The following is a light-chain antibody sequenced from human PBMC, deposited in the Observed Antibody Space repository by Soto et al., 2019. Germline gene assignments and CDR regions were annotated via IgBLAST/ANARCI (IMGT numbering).Light chain of an antibody. CDR1: QTINSGY. CDR2: GAS. J-gene: IGKJ2*01. Sequence: EIVLTQSPGTLTLSPGETVTLSCRASQTINSGYVAWYQQKPGQAPRLFIYGASSRDTGIPDRFSGSGCGTDFTLSISRLEPEDVAVYYCQQYASAPYTFGQGNKLEIK. CDR3: QQYASAPYT. V-gene: IGKV3-20*01.